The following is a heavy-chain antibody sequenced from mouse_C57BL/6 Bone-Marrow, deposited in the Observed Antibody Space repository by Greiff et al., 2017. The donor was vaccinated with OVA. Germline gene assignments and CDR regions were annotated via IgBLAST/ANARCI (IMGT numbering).Heavy chain of an antibody. CDR2: IDPETGGT. D-gene: IGHD2-4*01. Sequence: QVHVKQSGAELVRPGASVTLSCKASGYTFTDYEMHWVKQTPVHGLEWIGAIDPETGGTAYNQKFKGKAILTADKSSSTAYMELRSLTSEDSAVYYCTRRDYDYDVGVDYWGQGTTLTVSS. CDR3: TRRDYDYDVGVDY. V-gene: IGHV1-15*01. CDR1: GYTFTDYE. J-gene: IGHJ2*01.